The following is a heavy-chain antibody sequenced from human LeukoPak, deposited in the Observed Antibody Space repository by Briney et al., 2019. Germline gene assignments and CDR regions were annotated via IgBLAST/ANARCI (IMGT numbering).Heavy chain of an antibody. CDR2: IYHSGST. D-gene: IGHD3-10*02. CDR1: GYSISSGYY. Sequence: SGTLSLTCAVSGYSISSGYYWGWIREPPGKGLEWIGSIYHSGSTYYNPSLKSRVTISVDTSKNQFSLKLSSVTAADTAVYYCARVVRGSGFDYWGQGTLVTVSS. V-gene: IGHV4-38-2*01. J-gene: IGHJ4*02. CDR3: ARVVRGSGFDY.